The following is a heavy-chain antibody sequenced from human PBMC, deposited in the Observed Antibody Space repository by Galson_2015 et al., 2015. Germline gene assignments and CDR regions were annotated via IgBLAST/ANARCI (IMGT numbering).Heavy chain of an antibody. CDR2: IIGSGDST. CDR3: AVQPGDNYQHYAMDV. CDR1: GFSVSSNH. D-gene: IGHD2-2*01. V-gene: IGHV3-23*01. J-gene: IGHJ6*02. Sequence: SLRLSCAASGFSVSSNHMSWVRQAPGKGLEWVSAIIGSGDSTYYADSVKGRFTISRDNSKNTLYLQMIGLRAEDTAIYYCAVQPGDNYQHYAMDVWGQGTTVTVSS.